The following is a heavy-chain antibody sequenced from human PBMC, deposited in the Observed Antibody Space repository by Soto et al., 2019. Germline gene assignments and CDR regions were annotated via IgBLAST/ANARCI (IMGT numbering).Heavy chain of an antibody. CDR3: VRGHYTK. D-gene: IGHD2-2*02. Sequence: VQLVESGGTLVQPGGSPRLSCTASGFLFSSSWVGWVRQAPGKGLEWVANVKQDENERYYVDSVKGRFTISRDNTKNSLYLQMNNLRAEDTAIYYCVRGHYTKGGQGTLVTVSS. V-gene: IGHV3-7*01. J-gene: IGHJ1*01. CDR1: GFLFSSSW. CDR2: VKQDENER.